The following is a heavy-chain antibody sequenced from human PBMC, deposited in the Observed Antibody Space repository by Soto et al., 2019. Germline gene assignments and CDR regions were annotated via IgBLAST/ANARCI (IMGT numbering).Heavy chain of an antibody. V-gene: IGHV6-1*01. CDR2: TYYRSKWYD. Sequence: QVQLQQSGPGLVKPSQTLSLTCAISGDSVSSNSAAWNWIRHSPSRGLEWLGRTYYRSKWYDDYAVSMRSRITINPDTTKNQFSLQLNSATPEDTAVYYCATWRFDYWGQGTLVTVSS. J-gene: IGHJ4*02. CDR1: GDSVSSNSAA. CDR3: ATWRFDY.